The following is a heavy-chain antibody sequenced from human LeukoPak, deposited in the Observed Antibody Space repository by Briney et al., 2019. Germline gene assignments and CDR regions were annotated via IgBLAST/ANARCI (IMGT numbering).Heavy chain of an antibody. CDR1: GYSISNGYY. CDR2: LYHSDSA. J-gene: IGHJ4*02. V-gene: IGHV4-38-2*01. CDR3: ARRIAEGFDY. Sequence: SETLSLTCAVSGYSISNGYYWVWIRQPPGRGLEWIGSLYHSDSAYYNTSLRSRVSMSVDTSKNQFSLTLSFVTAADTAVYYCARRIAEGFDYWGQGTLVTVSS. D-gene: IGHD6-13*01.